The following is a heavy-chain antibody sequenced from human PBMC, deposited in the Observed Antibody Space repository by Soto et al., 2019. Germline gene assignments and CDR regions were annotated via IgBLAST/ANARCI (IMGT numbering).Heavy chain of an antibody. J-gene: IGHJ6*02. V-gene: IGHV3-15*01. CDR1: GFSFRNAW. Sequence: GGSLRLSCAASGFSFRNAWMSWVRQAPGKGLEWVGHIKSQGDGGTRDYAAPVKGRFTISRDDSKNTLFLQMNSLKNEDTAVYFCTTDLQAYCDGTTCYAGDYYYDDMDVWGQGTTVTVSS. CDR3: TTDLQAYCDGTTCYAGDYYYDDMDV. CDR2: IKSQGDGGTR. D-gene: IGHD2-2*01.